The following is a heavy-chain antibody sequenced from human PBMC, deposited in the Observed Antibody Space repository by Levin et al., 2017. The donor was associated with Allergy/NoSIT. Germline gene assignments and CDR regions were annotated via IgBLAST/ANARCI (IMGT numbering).Heavy chain of an antibody. V-gene: IGHV3-15*01. D-gene: IGHD1-14*01. CDR1: GFTFTNAW. Sequence: GESLKISCATSGFTFTNAWMTWVRQAPGKGLEWVGLIKNKRDGGTSDYAAPVKGRFTISRDDSKDTVYLQMSSLKTEDTALYYCLLGTPGDDAFDNWGQGTMVTVSS. CDR2: IKNKRDGGTS. J-gene: IGHJ3*02. CDR3: LLGTPGDDAFDN.